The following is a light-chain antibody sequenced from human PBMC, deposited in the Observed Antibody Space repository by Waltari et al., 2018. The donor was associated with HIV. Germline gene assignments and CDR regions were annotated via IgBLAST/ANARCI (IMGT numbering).Light chain of an antibody. J-gene: IGLJ3*02. CDR2: DVT. CDR3: CSYAGNYPVL. CDR1: SSDVGGYNY. V-gene: IGLV2-11*01. Sequence: QSALTQPRSVSGSPGQSVTISCTGTSSDVGGYNYVSWYQQNPGKAPKFIIYDVTKRPSGVPDRFSGSKSGNTAPLTISGLQAEDEADYYCCSYAGNYPVLFGGGTKLTVL.